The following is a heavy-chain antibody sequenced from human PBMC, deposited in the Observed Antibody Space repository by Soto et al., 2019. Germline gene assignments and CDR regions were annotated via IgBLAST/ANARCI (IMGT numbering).Heavy chain of an antibody. Sequence: GGSLRLSCASSVFTFSSYAMHWVRQAPGKGLEWVSVISATGATTYYADSVRGRFTISRDNSKNTLNLQMNDLRVEDTAVIYCAKGRKSTEKDIAVMLAAASSIQHWGQGTLVTVSS. CDR3: AKGRKSTEKDIAVMLAAASSIQH. D-gene: IGHD2-15*01. CDR1: VFTFSSYA. J-gene: IGHJ1*01. V-gene: IGHV3-23*01. CDR2: ISATGATT.